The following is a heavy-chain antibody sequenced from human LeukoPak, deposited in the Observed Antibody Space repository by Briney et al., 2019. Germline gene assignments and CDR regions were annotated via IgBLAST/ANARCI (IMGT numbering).Heavy chain of an antibody. D-gene: IGHD3-10*01. CDR1: GGTISSYY. J-gene: IGHJ5*02. CDR3: ARSGDYYGSGSYYRFDP. CDR2: IYYSGST. Sequence: SETLSLTCTVSGGTISSYYWSWIRQPPGKGLEWIGYIYYSGSTNYNPSLKSRVTISVDTSKNQFSLKLSSVTAADTAVYYCARSGDYYGSGSYYRFDPWGQGTLVTVSS. V-gene: IGHV4-59*01.